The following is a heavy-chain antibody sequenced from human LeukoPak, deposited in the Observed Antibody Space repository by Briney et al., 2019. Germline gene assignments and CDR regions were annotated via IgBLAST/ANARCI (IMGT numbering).Heavy chain of an antibody. CDR2: IYSGGST. D-gene: IGHD1-26*01. CDR3: ARVKVGITYWFDP. Sequence: GGSLRLSCAASGFIVNYNYMSWVRQAPGKGLEWVSVIYSGGSTYYADSVKGRFTISRDNSKNMVYLQMKSLRVKDTAVYYCARVKVGITYWFDPWGQGTLVTVSS. J-gene: IGHJ5*02. V-gene: IGHV3-66*01. CDR1: GFIVNYNY.